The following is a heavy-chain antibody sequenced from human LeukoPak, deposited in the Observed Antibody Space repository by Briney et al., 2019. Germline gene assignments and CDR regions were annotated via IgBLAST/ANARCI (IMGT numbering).Heavy chain of an antibody. V-gene: IGHV3-74*01. CDR2: INNDGSTT. CDR3: ATVDCSGGACYPGY. J-gene: IGHJ4*02. D-gene: IGHD2-15*01. Sequence: GGSLRLSCAASGFTFSSYWMHWVRQAPGKGLVWVSRINNDGSTTTYADSVKGQFTISRDNAKNTLYLQMNSLRAEDTAVYYCATVDCSGGACYPGYWGQGTPVTVSS. CDR1: GFTFSSYW.